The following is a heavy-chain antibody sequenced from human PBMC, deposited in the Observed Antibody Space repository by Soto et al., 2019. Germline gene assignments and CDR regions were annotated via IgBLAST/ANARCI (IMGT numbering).Heavy chain of an antibody. CDR3: ARGGVRDGYWAYDASVI. Sequence: GAPAEVSCKASGYTFTSYDISWVRQDPGQGLEWMGWISGYNGNTKYAQRLQGRVTMTTDTSTNTVYMELRSLRSDDTAVYYCARGGVRDGYWAYDASVIWGQGTMVTV. D-gene: IGHD3-10*02. V-gene: IGHV1-18*01. J-gene: IGHJ3*02. CDR2: ISGYNGNT. CDR1: GYTFTSYD.